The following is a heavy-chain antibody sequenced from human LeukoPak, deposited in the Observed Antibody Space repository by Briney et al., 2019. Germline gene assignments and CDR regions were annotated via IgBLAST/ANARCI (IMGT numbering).Heavy chain of an antibody. Sequence: GGSLRLSCAASGFTFSSYAMNWVRQAPGKGLEWVSVISGSGASTYYADSVKGRFTISRDNAKNSLYLQMNTLRAEDTAVYYCARDPWGSNGYFQHWGQGTLVTVSS. J-gene: IGHJ1*01. V-gene: IGHV3-23*01. CDR1: GFTFSSYA. D-gene: IGHD6-19*01. CDR2: ISGSGAST. CDR3: ARDPWGSNGYFQH.